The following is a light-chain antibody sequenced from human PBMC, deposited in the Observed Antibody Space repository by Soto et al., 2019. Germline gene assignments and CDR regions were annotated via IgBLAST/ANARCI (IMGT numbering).Light chain of an antibody. CDR1: SGHSSYI. V-gene: IGLV4-60*02. J-gene: IGLJ3*02. CDR2: LEGSGSY. Sequence: QSVLTQSSSASASLGSSVKLTCTLSSGHSSYIIAWHQQQSGKAPRYLMKLEGSGSYNKGSGVPDRFSGSSSGADRYLTISNLQFEDEADYYCEAWDSNTNWVFGGGTKLTVL. CDR3: EAWDSNTNWV.